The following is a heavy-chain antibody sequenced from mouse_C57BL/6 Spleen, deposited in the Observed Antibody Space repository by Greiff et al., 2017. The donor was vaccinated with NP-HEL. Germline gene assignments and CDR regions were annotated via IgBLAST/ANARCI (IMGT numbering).Heavy chain of an antibody. D-gene: IGHD4-1*01. CDR3: ARSGGDWAWFAY. Sequence: EVQLQQSGAELVKPGASVKLSCTASGFNIKDYYMHWVKQRTEQGLEWIGRIDPEDGETKNAPKFQGKATITADTSSNTAYLQLSSLTSEDTAVYYCARSGGDWAWFAYWGQGTLVTVSA. V-gene: IGHV14-2*01. J-gene: IGHJ3*01. CDR2: IDPEDGET. CDR1: GFNIKDYY.